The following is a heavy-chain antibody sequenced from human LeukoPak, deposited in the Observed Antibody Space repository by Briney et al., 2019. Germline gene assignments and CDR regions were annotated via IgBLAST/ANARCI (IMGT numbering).Heavy chain of an antibody. CDR3: ARVGDMITFGGVIVEGYFDY. V-gene: IGHV4-34*01. J-gene: IGHJ4*02. D-gene: IGHD3-16*02. Sequence: SETLSLTCAVYGGSFSGYYWSWIRQPPGKGLEWIGEINHSGSTSYNPSLKSRVTISVDTSKNQFSLQLNSVTPEDTAVYYCARVGDMITFGGVIVEGYFDYWGQGTLVTVSS. CDR2: INHSGST. CDR1: GGSFSGYY.